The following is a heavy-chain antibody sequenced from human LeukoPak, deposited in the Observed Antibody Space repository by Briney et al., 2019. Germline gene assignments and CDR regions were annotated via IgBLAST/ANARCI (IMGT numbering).Heavy chain of an antibody. J-gene: IGHJ4*02. CDR3: ARSRSRGYSGDFDY. CDR2: IYYSGTT. D-gene: IGHD5-12*01. CDR1: GASISGYY. Sequence: SEILSLTCIVSGASISGYYWRWIRQPPEEGMEWIRYIYYSGTTNYNPSLKSRITISVDTSKNQVSLKLSSVTAADTAVYYCARSRSRGYSGDFDYWGQGTLVTVSS. V-gene: IGHV4-59*01.